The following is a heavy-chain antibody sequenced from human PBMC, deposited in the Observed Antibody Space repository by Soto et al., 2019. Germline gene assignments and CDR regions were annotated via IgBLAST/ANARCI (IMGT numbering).Heavy chain of an antibody. CDR2: ISGSGGST. CDR1: GFTFSSYA. J-gene: IGHJ6*02. V-gene: IGHV3-23*01. D-gene: IGHD1-26*01. CDR3: ARGVGASRSYYDYYGMDV. Sequence: GGSLRLSCAASGFTFSSYAMSWVRQAPGKGLEWVSAISGSGGSTYYADSVKGRFTISRDNSKNTLYLQMNSLRAEDTAVYYCARGVGASRSYYDYYGMDVWGQGTTVTVSS.